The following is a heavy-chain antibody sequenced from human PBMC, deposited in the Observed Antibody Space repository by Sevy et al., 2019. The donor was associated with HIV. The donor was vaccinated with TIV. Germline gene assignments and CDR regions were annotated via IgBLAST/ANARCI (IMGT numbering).Heavy chain of an antibody. Sequence: ASVKVSCKASGYTFINYGITWVRQAPGQGLEWMGWISRYNTNYAQKLQGRVTMTTDTSTSTVYMELRSLRSDDTAVHYCARSPSGSQGPGQYFQHWGQGTLVTVSS. V-gene: IGHV1-18*01. D-gene: IGHD1-26*01. J-gene: IGHJ1*01. CDR3: ARSPSGSQGPGQYFQH. CDR1: GYTFINYG. CDR2: ISRYNT.